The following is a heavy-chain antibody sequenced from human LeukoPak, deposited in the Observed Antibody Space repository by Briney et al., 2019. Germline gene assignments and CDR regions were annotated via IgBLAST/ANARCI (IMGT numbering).Heavy chain of an antibody. CDR2: IRYDGSNK. CDR1: GFTFSSYG. Sequence: PGGSLRLSCAASGFTFSSYGMHWVRQAPGKGLEWVAFIRYDGSNKYYADSVKGRFTISRDNSKNTLYLQMNSLRAEDTAVYYCAKPPGNKWNVVYFDYWGQGTLVTVSS. D-gene: IGHD1-1*01. CDR3: AKPPGNKWNVVYFDY. J-gene: IGHJ4*02. V-gene: IGHV3-30*02.